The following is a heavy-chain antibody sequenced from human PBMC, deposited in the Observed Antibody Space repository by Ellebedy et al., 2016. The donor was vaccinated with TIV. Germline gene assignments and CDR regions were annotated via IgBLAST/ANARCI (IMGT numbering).Heavy chain of an antibody. J-gene: IGHJ6*02. D-gene: IGHD2-2*01. CDR2: INAGNGIT. Sequence: ASVKVSCKASGYTFTSYAIHWVRQAPGQRPEWMGWINAGNGITRYSQKFQGRVSITRDTSATTVYVEMTSLRSEDTAMYYCAREGLGISSTVIASYGIDVWGQGTAVSVSS. CDR3: AREGLGISSTVIASYGIDV. V-gene: IGHV1-3*01. CDR1: GYTFTSYA.